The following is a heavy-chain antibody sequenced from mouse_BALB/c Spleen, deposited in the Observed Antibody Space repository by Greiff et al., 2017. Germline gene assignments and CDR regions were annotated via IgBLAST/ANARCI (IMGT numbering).Heavy chain of an antibody. CDR1: GDSITSGY. V-gene: IGHV3-8*02. Sequence: EVKLMESGPSLVKPSQTLSLTCSVTGDSITSGYWNWIRKFPGNKLEYMGYISYSGSTYYNPSLKSRISITRDTSKNQYYLQLNSVTTEDTATYYCARGGVYYRYPAWFAYWGQGTLVTVSA. J-gene: IGHJ3*01. CDR3: ARGGVYYRYPAWFAY. CDR2: ISYSGST. D-gene: IGHD2-14*01.